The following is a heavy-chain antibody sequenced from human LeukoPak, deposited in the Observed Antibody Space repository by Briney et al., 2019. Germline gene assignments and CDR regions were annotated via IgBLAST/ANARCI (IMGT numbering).Heavy chain of an antibody. Sequence: GGSLSLSCAASGFTVSNSYMSWVRQAPGRGLEFVSIIYTGGSTHYVDSVKGRFTISRDNSKNTLDLQMSSLRAEDTAVYYCVNAQLQGAFDMWGQGTMVTVSS. J-gene: IGHJ3*02. V-gene: IGHV3-53*01. CDR3: VNAQLQGAFDM. CDR1: GFTVSNSY. D-gene: IGHD5-24*01. CDR2: IYTGGST.